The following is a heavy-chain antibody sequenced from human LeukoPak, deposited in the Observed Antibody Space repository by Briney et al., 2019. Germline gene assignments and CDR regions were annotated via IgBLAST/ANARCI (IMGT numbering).Heavy chain of an antibody. V-gene: IGHV4-61*05. CDR1: GGSISSSNYY. J-gene: IGHJ4*02. CDR2: IYNSGST. Sequence: SETLSLTCTVSGGSISSSNYYWGWIRQPPGKGLEWIGYIYNSGSTNYNPSLKSRVTISLDTSRNQFSLKLTSVTAADTALYYCASEYCTSSTCRFDSWGQGTLVTVSS. CDR3: ASEYCTSSTCRFDS. D-gene: IGHD2/OR15-2a*01.